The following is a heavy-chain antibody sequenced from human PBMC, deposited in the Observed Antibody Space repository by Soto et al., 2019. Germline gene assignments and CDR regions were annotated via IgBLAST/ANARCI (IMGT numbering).Heavy chain of an antibody. CDR2: IYFTGNT. V-gene: IGHV4-39*01. Sequence: PSETLSLTCTASGGSITSSSHFWGWVRQPPGKGLEWIGTIYFTGNTYYTPSLKSRLAMSIYTSKNEFSLRLNSVTAADTAVYYCAGQTFTIAAASYGRSNWFDPWGPGTLVTFSS. J-gene: IGHJ5*02. CDR3: AGQTFTIAAASYGRSNWFDP. CDR1: GGSITSSSHF. D-gene: IGHD6-25*01.